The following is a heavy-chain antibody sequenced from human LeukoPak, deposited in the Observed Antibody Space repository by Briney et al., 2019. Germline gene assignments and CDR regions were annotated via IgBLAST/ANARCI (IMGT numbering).Heavy chain of an antibody. D-gene: IGHD2-21*02. Sequence: ASVKVSCKASGYTFTSYYMHWVRQATGQGLEWRGIINPSGGSTSYAQKFQGRVTMTRDTSTSTVYMELSSLRSEDTAVYYCARDQKTRVVTATDRDYYYYGMDVWGQGTTVTVSS. CDR3: ARDQKTRVVTATDRDYYYYGMDV. V-gene: IGHV1-46*01. CDR2: INPSGGST. CDR1: GYTFTSYY. J-gene: IGHJ6*02.